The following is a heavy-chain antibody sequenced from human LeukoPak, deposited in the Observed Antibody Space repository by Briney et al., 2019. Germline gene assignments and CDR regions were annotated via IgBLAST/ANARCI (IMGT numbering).Heavy chain of an antibody. CDR1: GYSFTSYW. CDR2: IYPGDSDT. D-gene: IGHD3-10*01. V-gene: IGHV5-51*01. CDR3: ARRITMVRGGYYYMDV. Sequence: GESLKISCKGSGYSFTSYWIGWVRQMPGKGLEWMGIIYPGDSDTRYSPSFQGQVTISADKSISTAYLQWSSLKASDTAMYYCARRITMVRGGYYYMDVWGKGTTVTVSS. J-gene: IGHJ6*03.